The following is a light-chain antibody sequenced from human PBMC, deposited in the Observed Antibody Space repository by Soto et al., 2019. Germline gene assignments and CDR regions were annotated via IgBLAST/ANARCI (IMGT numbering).Light chain of an antibody. V-gene: IGKV3-11*01. Sequence: EILLTQSPATLSLSPGERATLSCRASQSVSTFLAWFQQKPGQAPRLLIYDSSNRATGIPARFSGSGSGTDFTLTISSLEPEDFAVYYCQQRAFWPRTFGQGTKVDIK. CDR2: DSS. J-gene: IGKJ1*01. CDR1: QSVSTF. CDR3: QQRAFWPRT.